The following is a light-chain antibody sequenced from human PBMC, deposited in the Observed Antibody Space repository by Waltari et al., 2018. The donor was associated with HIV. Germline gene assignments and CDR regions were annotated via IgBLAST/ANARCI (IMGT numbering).Light chain of an antibody. J-gene: IGLJ2*01. CDR2: EVS. CDR3: SSYTSSNTPVV. V-gene: IGLV2-14*01. CDR1: NSDISGYNY. Sequence: QSALTQPASVSGSPGQSITISCTGTNSDISGYNYVSWYHQHPGKAPKLMIYEVSNRPSGVCNRFSGSKSGNTASLTISGLQAEDEADYYCSSYTSSNTPVVFGGGTKLTVL.